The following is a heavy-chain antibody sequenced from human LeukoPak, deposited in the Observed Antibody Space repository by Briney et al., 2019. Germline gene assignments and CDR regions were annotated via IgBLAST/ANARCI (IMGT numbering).Heavy chain of an antibody. J-gene: IGHJ4*02. CDR2: IGGLGEST. V-gene: IGHV3-23*01. CDR3: ARGTYND. D-gene: IGHD3-10*01. CDR1: GFTFSRYA. Sequence: QPGGSLRLSCETSGFTFSRYAMTWVRQAPGKGLEWVSTIGGLGESTNYGDSVKGRFTISRDNSKNTLYLQMNSLRAEDTAVYYCARGTYNDWGQGTLVTVSS.